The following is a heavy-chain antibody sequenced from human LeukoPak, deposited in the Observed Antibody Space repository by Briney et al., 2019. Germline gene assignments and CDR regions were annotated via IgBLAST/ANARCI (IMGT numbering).Heavy chain of an antibody. CDR2: ISGSGGRT. Sequence: GGTLRLSCAASGFTLSSYGMSWVRQAPGKGLEWVSTISGSGGRTYYADSVKGRFTISRDNSKNTLYLQMNSLRAEDTAVYYCAKGDSGSYYPYYYYMDVWGKGTTVTISS. CDR1: GFTLSSYG. J-gene: IGHJ6*03. CDR3: AKGDSGSYYPYYYYMDV. V-gene: IGHV3-23*01. D-gene: IGHD1-26*01.